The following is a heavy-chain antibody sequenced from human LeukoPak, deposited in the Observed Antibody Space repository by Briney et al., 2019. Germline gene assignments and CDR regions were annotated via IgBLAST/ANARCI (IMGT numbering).Heavy chain of an antibody. J-gene: IGHJ4*02. D-gene: IGHD5-18*01. Sequence: LETLSLTCTVSGGSISSSSYYWGWIRQPPGKGLEWIGSIYYSGSTYYNPSLKSRVTISVDTSKNQFSLKLSSVTAADTAVYYCARVSTGGYSYAGYFDYWGQGTLVTVSS. CDR1: GGSISSSSYY. V-gene: IGHV4-39*07. CDR2: IYYSGST. CDR3: ARVSTGGYSYAGYFDY.